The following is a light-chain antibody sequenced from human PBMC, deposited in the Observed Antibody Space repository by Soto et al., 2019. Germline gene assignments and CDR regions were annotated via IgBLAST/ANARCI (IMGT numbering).Light chain of an antibody. CDR2: AAS. Sequence: DIQMTQSPSSLSASVGDRVTITCRASQSISSYLNWYQQKPGKAPKLLIYAASSLQSGVPSRFSGSGSGTDFTLTISSLQHEDFATYYCQQSYGTPITFGQGTRLEIK. CDR3: QQSYGTPIT. J-gene: IGKJ5*01. V-gene: IGKV1-39*01. CDR1: QSISSY.